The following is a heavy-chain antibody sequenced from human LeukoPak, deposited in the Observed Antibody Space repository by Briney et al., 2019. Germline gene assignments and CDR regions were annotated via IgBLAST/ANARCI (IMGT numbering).Heavy chain of an antibody. CDR1: GYTFTSYE. CDR3: ARGINGMDV. CDR2: MNPNSGNT. D-gene: IGHD3-16*01. J-gene: IGHJ6*02. V-gene: IGHV1-8*01. Sequence: ASVKVSCKASGYTFTSYEINWVRQATGQGLEWMGGMNPNSGNTGYAQKFQGRLTMTRDTSISTAYMELSSLRSEDTAVYYCARGINGMDVWGRGTTVTVSS.